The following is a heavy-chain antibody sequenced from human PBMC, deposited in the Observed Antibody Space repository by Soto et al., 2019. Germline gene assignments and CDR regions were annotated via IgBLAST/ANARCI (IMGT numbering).Heavy chain of an antibody. J-gene: IGHJ4*02. CDR3: ARGPYCSGGSCYRLGGLFDY. CDR1: GGSISSGDYY. CDR2: INHSGST. D-gene: IGHD2-15*01. Sequence: SQTLSLTCTVSGGSISSGDYYWSWIRQPPGKGLEWIGEINHSGSTNYNPSLKSRVTISVDTSKNQFSLKLSSVTAADTAVYYCARGPYCSGGSCYRLGGLFDYWGQGTLVTVSS. V-gene: IGHV4-39*07.